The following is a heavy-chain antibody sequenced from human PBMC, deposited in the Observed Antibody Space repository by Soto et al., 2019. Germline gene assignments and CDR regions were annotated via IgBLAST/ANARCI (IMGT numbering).Heavy chain of an antibody. Sequence: LSLTCTVSGGSISSGACYWSWIRQHPGRGLEWIGHIYYSGSTFYNSSLKSRVTISVDTSKNQFSLKLSSVTAADTAVYYCARVYCSGGSCYRFDYWGQGTLVTVSS. CDR3: ARVYCSGGSCYRFDY. D-gene: IGHD2-15*01. CDR1: GGSISSGACY. J-gene: IGHJ4*02. V-gene: IGHV4-31*03. CDR2: IYYSGST.